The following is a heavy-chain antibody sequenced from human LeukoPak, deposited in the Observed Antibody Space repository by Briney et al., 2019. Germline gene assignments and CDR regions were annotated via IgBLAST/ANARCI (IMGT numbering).Heavy chain of an antibody. V-gene: IGHV4-30-2*01. CDR1: GASIRSGDYY. J-gene: IGHJ4*02. CDR2: IYHSGST. D-gene: IGHD1-26*01. Sequence: PSQTLSLTCTVSGASIRSGDYYWSWIRQPPGKGLEWIGYIYHSGSTYYNPSLKSRVTISVDRSKNQFSLKLSSVTAADTAVYYCARSRSGSYFDYWGQGTLVTVSS. CDR3: ARSRSGSYFDY.